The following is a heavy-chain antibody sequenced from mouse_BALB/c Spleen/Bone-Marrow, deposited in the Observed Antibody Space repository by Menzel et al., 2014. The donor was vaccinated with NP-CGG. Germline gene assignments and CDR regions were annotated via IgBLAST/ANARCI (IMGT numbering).Heavy chain of an antibody. CDR2: ILPGSGST. J-gene: IGHJ2*01. D-gene: IGHD2-3*01. CDR1: GYTFSSHW. V-gene: IGHV1-9*01. CDR3: ARKEGYDGYPDY. Sequence: QVQLKESGAELMKPGASVKISCKATGYTFSSHWIEWVKQRPGHGLEWIGEILPGSGSTSYNEKFKGKATFTADTSSNTAYMQLSSLTSEDSAVYYCARKEGYDGYPDYWGQGTTLTVSS.